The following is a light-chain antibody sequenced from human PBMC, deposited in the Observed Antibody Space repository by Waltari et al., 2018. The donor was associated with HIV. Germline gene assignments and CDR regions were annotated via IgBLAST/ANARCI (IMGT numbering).Light chain of an antibody. V-gene: IGLV1-40*01. J-gene: IGLJ2*01. CDR3: QSYDSSLTGSV. Sequence: QSVLTQPPSVSGAPGQRVTISCTGSSPTTGAGYDVPRYQQLPGTAPTPLIYGNTNRPSGVPDRFSGSKSGTSPSLAITGLQAEDEADYYCQSYDSSLTGSVFGGGTKLTVL. CDR2: GNT. CDR1: SPTTGAGYD.